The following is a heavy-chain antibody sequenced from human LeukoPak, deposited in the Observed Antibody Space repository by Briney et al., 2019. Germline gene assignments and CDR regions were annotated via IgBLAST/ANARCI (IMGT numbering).Heavy chain of an antibody. CDR3: ARVGRTMNCSSTSCYGGSYYYYYMDV. J-gene: IGHJ6*03. CDR2: IIPIFGTA. D-gene: IGHD2-2*01. V-gene: IGHV1-69*05. CDR1: GGTFSSYA. Sequence: GASVKVSCKASGGTFSSYAISWVRQAPGQGLEWMGGIIPIFGTANYAQKFQGRVTITTDESTSTAYMELSSLRSEDTAVYYCARVGRTMNCSSTSCYGGSYYYYYMDVWGKGTTVTVSS.